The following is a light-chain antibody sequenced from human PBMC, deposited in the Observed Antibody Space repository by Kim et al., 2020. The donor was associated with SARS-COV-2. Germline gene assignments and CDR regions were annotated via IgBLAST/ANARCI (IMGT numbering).Light chain of an antibody. Sequence: QSVLTQPPSVSGAPGQMVTISCTGSSANIGAGYDVHWYQHVPGTVPKLLIYANNNRPSGVPDRFSGSKSGTLASLTITGLQADDEAEYYCQSYDNSLSGSGVFGGGTKLTVL. J-gene: IGLJ3*02. CDR2: ANN. V-gene: IGLV1-40*01. CDR1: SANIGAGYD. CDR3: QSYDNSLSGSGV.